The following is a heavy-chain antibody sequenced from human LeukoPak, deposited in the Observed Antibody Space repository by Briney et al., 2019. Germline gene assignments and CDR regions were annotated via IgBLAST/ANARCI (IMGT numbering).Heavy chain of an antibody. V-gene: IGHV3-48*01. D-gene: IGHD1-26*01. Sequence: GGSLRLSCAASGFTFSSYSMNWVRQAPGKGLEWVSYITSSSSTMYYADSVKGRFTISRDNAKNSLHLQMNSLRAEDTAVYYCARGSGSYQIFDYWGQGTLVTVSP. CDR1: GFTFSSYS. CDR2: ITSSSSTM. CDR3: ARGSGSYQIFDY. J-gene: IGHJ4*02.